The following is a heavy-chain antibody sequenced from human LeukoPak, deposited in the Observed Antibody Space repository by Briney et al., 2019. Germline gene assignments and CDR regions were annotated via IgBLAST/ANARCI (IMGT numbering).Heavy chain of an antibody. Sequence: ASVKVSCKASGYTFTSYAMNWVRQAPGQGLEWMGWINTNTGNPTYAQGFTGRFVFSSDTSVSTAYLQISSLKAEDTAVYYCARAVDCSSTSCYFVIIDYWGQGTLVTVSS. CDR1: GYTFTSYA. CDR2: INTNTGNP. V-gene: IGHV7-4-1*02. CDR3: ARAVDCSSTSCYFVIIDY. J-gene: IGHJ4*02. D-gene: IGHD2-2*01.